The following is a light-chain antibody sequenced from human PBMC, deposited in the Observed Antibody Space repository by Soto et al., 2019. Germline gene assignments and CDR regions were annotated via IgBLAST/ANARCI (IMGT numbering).Light chain of an antibody. CDR2: GNN. CDR1: SSNIGAGYD. J-gene: IGLJ2*01. CDR3: QSYDSSLSGSV. V-gene: IGLV1-40*01. Sequence: QSVLTQPPSVSGAPGQRVTISCTGSSSNIGAGYDVHWYQQPPGTAPKLLIYGNNNRPSGVPDRFSGSKSDTSASLAITGLQAEDEADYYCQSYDSSLSGSVFGGGTQLT.